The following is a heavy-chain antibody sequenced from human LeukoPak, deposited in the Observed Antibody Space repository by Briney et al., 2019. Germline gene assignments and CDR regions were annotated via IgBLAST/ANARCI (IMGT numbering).Heavy chain of an antibody. Sequence: GGSLRLSCAASGFTFSSYGMHWVRQAPGKGLEWVAFIRYEGSNKYYADSVKGRFTISRDNSKKTLYLQMNSLRAEDTAVYYCAKDRAAAVDYWGQGTLVTVSS. CDR1: GFTFSSYG. J-gene: IGHJ4*02. CDR3: AKDRAAAVDY. D-gene: IGHD6-13*01. V-gene: IGHV3-30*02. CDR2: IRYEGSNK.